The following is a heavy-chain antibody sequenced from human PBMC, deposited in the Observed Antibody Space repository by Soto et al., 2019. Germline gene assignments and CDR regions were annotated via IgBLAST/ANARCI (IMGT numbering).Heavy chain of an antibody. J-gene: IGHJ4*02. Sequence: QVQLQESGPGLVKPSETLSLTCTVSGGSISSYYWSWIRQPPGKGLEWIGYIYYSGSTNYNPSLKSRVTIAVDTSKNQFSLKLSSVTAAYTAVYYCARVDEGSYYSFYYWGQGTLVTVSS. D-gene: IGHD3-10*01. V-gene: IGHV4-59*01. CDR1: GGSISSYY. CDR3: ARVDEGSYYSFYY. CDR2: IYYSGST.